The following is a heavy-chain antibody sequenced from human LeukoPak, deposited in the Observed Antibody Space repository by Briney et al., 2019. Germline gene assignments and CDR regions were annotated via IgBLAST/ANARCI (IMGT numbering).Heavy chain of an antibody. D-gene: IGHD2-15*01. CDR2: IRYDGSNK. CDR1: GFTFSSYG. CDR3: ARDALSVVAATLGFDP. J-gene: IGHJ5*02. V-gene: IGHV3-30*02. Sequence: GGSLRLSCAASGFTFSSYGMHWVRQAPGKGLEWVAFIRYDGSNKYYADSVKGRFTISRDNSKNTLYLQMNSLRAEDTAVYYCARDALSVVAATLGFDPWGQGTLVTVSS.